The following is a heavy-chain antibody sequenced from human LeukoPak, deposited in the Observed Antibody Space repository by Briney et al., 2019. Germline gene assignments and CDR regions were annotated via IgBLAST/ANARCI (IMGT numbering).Heavy chain of an antibody. CDR3: ASLYSSGWYRSSYYMDV. Sequence: GGSLRLSCAASGFTFDDYAMHWVRQAPGKGLEWVSGISWNSGSIGYADSVKGRFTISRDNAKNSLYLQMNSLRAEDTAVYYCASLYSSGWYRSSYYMDVWGKGTTVTVSS. CDR1: GFTFDDYA. V-gene: IGHV3-9*01. CDR2: ISWNSGSI. D-gene: IGHD6-19*01. J-gene: IGHJ6*03.